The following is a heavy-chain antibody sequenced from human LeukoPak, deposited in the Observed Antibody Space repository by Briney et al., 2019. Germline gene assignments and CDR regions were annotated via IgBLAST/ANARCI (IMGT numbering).Heavy chain of an antibody. CDR2: IYYSGST. CDR1: GGSISSYY. V-gene: IGHV4-59*01. CDR3: ASLTPTYSSGWGYYGMDV. Sequence: PSETLSLTCTVSGGSISSYYGSWIRQPPGKGLEWIGYIYYSGSTNYNPSLKSRVTISVDTSKNQFSLKLSSVTAADTAVYYCASLTPTYSSGWGYYGMDVWGQGTTVTVSS. J-gene: IGHJ6*02. D-gene: IGHD6-19*01.